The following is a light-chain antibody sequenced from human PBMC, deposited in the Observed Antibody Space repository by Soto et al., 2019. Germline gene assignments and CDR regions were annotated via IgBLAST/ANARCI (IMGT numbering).Light chain of an antibody. V-gene: IGKV3-15*01. J-gene: IGKJ3*01. Sequence: MVMTQSPATLSVSPGERATLSCRASQSVSSDLAWYQQKPGQAPRLLIYEASIRATGIAARFSGSGSGTELTLTISSLQSEDSAVYWCQQYNSWPFTFGPGTKVDIK. CDR1: QSVSSD. CDR2: EAS. CDR3: QQYNSWPFT.